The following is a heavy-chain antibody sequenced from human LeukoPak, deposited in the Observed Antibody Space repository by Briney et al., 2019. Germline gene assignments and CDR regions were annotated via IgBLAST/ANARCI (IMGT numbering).Heavy chain of an antibody. Sequence: PGGSLRLSCAASGFTFSNAWMSWIRQPPGKGLEWIGEINHSGSTNYNPSLKSRVTISVDTSKNQFSLKLSSVTAADTAVYYCVRRGIAAPFDYWGQGTLVTVSS. V-gene: IGHV4-34*08. J-gene: IGHJ4*02. D-gene: IGHD6-13*01. CDR3: VRRGIAAPFDY. CDR2: INHSGST. CDR1: GFTFSNAW.